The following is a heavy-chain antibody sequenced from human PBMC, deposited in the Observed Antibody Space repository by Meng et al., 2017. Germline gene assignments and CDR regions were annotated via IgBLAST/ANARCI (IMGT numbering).Heavy chain of an antibody. CDR2: ITPDGTMT. J-gene: IGHJ5*02. V-gene: IGHV3-74*01. CDR1: GFTFRNYW. Sequence: VQWGGSWGVLFRSWGSLILACTSSGFTFRNYWMHWVRQAPGKGLVWVSRITPDGTMTVYADSVKGRFTISRDNAKNTLYLQMNSLRSDDTAVYYCARSDWFDPWGQGTLVTVSS. CDR3: ARSDWFDP.